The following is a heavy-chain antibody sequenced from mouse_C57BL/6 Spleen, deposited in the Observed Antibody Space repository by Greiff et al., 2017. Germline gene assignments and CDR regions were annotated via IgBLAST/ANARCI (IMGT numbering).Heavy chain of an antibody. D-gene: IGHD4-1*01. CDR1: GFTFSSYA. V-gene: IGHV5-4*03. Sequence: DVMLVESGGGLVKPGGSLKLSCAASGFTFSSYAMSWVRQTPEKRLEWVATISDGGSYTYYPDNVKGRFTISRDNAKNNLYLQMSHLKSEDTAMYYCAGNWDAGWFAYWGQGTLVTVSA. CDR2: ISDGGSYT. J-gene: IGHJ3*01. CDR3: AGNWDAGWFAY.